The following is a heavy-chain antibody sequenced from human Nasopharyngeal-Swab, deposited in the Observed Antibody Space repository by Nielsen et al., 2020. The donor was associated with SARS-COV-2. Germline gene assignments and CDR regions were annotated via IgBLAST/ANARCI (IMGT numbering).Heavy chain of an antibody. V-gene: IGHV3-21*06. CDR3: VRGSYGHYDS. D-gene: IGHD4-17*01. Sequence: GESLTISCAASGFTFSSYTMNWVRQAPGKGLEWVSSISPTSDYIYYAESVKGRFTISRDNAKNSLFLQMNSLRAEETAIYYCVRGSYGHYDSWGQGALITVSS. CDR1: GFTFSSYT. J-gene: IGHJ5*01. CDR2: ISPTSDYI.